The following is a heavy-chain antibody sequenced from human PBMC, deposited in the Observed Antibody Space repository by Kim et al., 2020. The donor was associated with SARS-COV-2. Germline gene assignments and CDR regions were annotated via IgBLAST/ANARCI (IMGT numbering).Heavy chain of an antibody. CDR3: ARDRGPYYFDY. D-gene: IGHD3-10*01. J-gene: IGHJ4*02. Sequence: SETLSLTCTVSGGSISSGGYYWSWVRQHPGKGLEWIGYIYYSGSTYYNPSLKSRVTISVDTSKNQFSLKLSSVTAADTAVYYCARDRGPYYFDYWGQGTLVTVSS. CDR2: IYYSGST. V-gene: IGHV4-31*03. CDR1: GGSISSGGYY.